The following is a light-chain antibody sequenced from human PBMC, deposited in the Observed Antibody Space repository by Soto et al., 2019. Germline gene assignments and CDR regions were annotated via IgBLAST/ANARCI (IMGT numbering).Light chain of an antibody. V-gene: IGLV1-40*01. CDR1: SSNIGAGYD. CDR3: QSYDSSLSAPYV. Sequence: QSVLTLAPSVSGAPGQRVTISCTGSSSNIGAGYDVHWYQQLPGTAPKLLIYGNSNRPSGVPDRFSGSKSGTSASLAITGLQAEDEADYYCQSYDSSLSAPYVFGTGTKVTVL. CDR2: GNS. J-gene: IGLJ1*01.